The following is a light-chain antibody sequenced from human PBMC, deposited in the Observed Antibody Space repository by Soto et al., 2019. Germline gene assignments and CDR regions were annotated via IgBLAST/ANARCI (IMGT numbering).Light chain of an antibody. CDR2: GNS. CDR3: QSFDSSRFYV. CDR1: SSNIGTGYD. J-gene: IGLJ1*01. V-gene: IGLV1-40*01. Sequence: QSVLTQPPSVSGAPGQRVTISCTGSSSNIGTGYDVHWYQQLPGTAPKLLIYGNSNRPSGVPDRFSGSKSGTSASLAITGLHAEDEADYYCQSFDSSRFYVFGTGTKLTVL.